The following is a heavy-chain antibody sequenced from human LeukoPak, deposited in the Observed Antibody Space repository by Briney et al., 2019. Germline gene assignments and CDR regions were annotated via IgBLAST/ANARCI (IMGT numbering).Heavy chain of an antibody. CDR1: GGSISSYY. D-gene: IGHD1-26*01. V-gene: IGHV4-4*07. CDR2: IYTSGST. Sequence: SETLSLTCTVSGGSISSYYWSWVRQPAGKGLEWIGRIYTSGSTNYNPSLKSRVTMSVDTSKNQFSLKLSSVTAADTAVYYCARDRKWPLLSDYWGQGTLVTVSS. J-gene: IGHJ4*02. CDR3: ARDRKWPLLSDY.